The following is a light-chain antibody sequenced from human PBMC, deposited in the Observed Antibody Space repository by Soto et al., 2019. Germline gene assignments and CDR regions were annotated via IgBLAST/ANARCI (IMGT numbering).Light chain of an antibody. CDR3: QQYGSSSWT. J-gene: IGKJ1*01. V-gene: IGKV3-20*01. CDR2: GAS. CDR1: QGMSSAY. Sequence: EIVLTRSPDILSLSPGERATLSCRASQGMSSAYLAWFQQKPGQAPRLLIYGASTRATGIPDRFSGSGSGTDFTLTISRLEPEDFAVYYCQQYGSSSWTVGQGTKVDSK.